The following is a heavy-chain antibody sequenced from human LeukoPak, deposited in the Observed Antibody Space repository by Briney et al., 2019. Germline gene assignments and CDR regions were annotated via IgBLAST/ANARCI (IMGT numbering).Heavy chain of an antibody. J-gene: IGHJ6*03. CDR2: IWYGGSNK. Sequence: GRSLRLSCAASGFTFSSYGMHWVRQAPGKGLEWVAVIWYGGSNKYYADSVKGRFTISRDNSKNTLYLQMNSLRAEDTAVYYCAKAFIVVVPAAIMYYYYYYMDVWGKGTTVTVSS. CDR1: GFTFSSYG. D-gene: IGHD2-2*01. V-gene: IGHV3-30*18. CDR3: AKAFIVVVPAAIMYYYYYYMDV.